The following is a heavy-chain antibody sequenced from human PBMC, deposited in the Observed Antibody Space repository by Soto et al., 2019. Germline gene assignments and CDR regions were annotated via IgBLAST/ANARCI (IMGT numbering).Heavy chain of an antibody. CDR3: ARGNRMGDYDY. CDR1: GFTLSSHS. J-gene: IGHJ4*02. V-gene: IGHV3-21*01. D-gene: IGHD1-26*01. CDR2: IRSSSSSL. Sequence: GGSLRLSCAASGFTLSSHSMNWVRQAPGKGLEWVSSIRSSSSSLYYADSVKGRFTISRDNAKNSLYLQMNSLRAEDTAVYYCARGNRMGDYDYWGQGTLVTVS.